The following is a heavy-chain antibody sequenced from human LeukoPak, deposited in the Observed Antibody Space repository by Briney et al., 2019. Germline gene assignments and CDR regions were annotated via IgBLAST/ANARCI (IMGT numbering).Heavy chain of an antibody. J-gene: IGHJ4*02. CDR1: GYTFTSYG. CDR2: ISAYNGNT. Sequence: ASVKVSCKASGYTFTSYGISWVRQAPGQGLEWMGWISAYNGNTNYAQKLQGRVTMTTDTSTSTAYTELRSLRSDDTAVYYCARELSNPTWYSSSWSEVDYWGQGTLVTVSS. CDR3: ARELSNPTWYSSSWSEVDY. D-gene: IGHD6-13*01. V-gene: IGHV1-18*01.